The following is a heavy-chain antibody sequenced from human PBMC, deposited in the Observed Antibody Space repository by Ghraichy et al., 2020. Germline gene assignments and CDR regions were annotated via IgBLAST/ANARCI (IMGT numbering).Heavy chain of an antibody. Sequence: ASVKVSCEIGRAPVCTSVTHSYLVCRLLLLKKMGWINPNSGGTNYAQNFQVRVTMTRDTSISTVYMDLSRLRSDDTAVYYCAVNLQCSSTTCYTESRGRFDLWGQGTLVTVSS. V-gene: IGHV1-2*02. J-gene: IGHJ4*02. D-gene: IGHD2-2*02. CDR2: INPNSGGT. CDR3: AVNLQCSSTTCYTESRGRFDL. CDR1: RAPVCTSV.